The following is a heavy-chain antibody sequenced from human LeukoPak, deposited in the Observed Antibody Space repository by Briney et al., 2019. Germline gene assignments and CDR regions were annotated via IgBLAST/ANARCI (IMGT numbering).Heavy chain of an antibody. D-gene: IGHD1-1*01. V-gene: IGHV4-59*03. CDR2: IYYSGST. J-gene: IGHJ4*02. CDR3: AFERLGRVDY. Sequence: PSETLSLTCTVSGGSISSYYWSWIRQPPGKGLEWIGYIYYSGSTNYNPSLKSRVTIPVDTSKNQFSLKLSSVTAADTAVYYCAFERLGRVDYWGQGTLVTVSS. CDR1: GGSISSYY.